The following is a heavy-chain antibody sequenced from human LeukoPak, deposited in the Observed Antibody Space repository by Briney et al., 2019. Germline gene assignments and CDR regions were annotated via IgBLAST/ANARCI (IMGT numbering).Heavy chain of an antibody. CDR2: MNPNSGHI. V-gene: IGHV1-8*01. CDR1: GYTFTSFD. CDR3: AKGATVGKEALDI. D-gene: IGHD1-14*01. Sequence: ASVKLCCKASGYTFTSFDINWVRQAPGQGLEWMGWMNPNSGHIGYAQKFQGRVTFTADTSTNTAYVELSSLTSEDTALYFCAKGATVGKEALDIWGQGSLVTVSS. J-gene: IGHJ3*02.